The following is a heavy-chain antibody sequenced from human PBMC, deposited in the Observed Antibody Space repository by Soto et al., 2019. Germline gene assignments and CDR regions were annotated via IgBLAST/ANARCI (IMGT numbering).Heavy chain of an antibody. CDR2: IYYSGRT. CDR3: ARFNWYFDL. V-gene: IGHV4-59*08. J-gene: IGHJ2*01. CDR1: GGSISSYY. Sequence: QVQLQESGPGLVKPSETLSLTCTASGGSISSYYWSWIRQPPGKGLEWIGYIYYSGRTNYNPSLKSRVTIAVDTSKNQFSLKLSSVTAADTAVYYCARFNWYFDLWGRGTLVTVSS.